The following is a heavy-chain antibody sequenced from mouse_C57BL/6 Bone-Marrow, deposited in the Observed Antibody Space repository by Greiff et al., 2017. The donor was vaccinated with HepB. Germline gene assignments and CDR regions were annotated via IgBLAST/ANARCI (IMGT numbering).Heavy chain of an antibody. Sequence: EVKLVESGGGLVKPGGSLKLSCAASGFTFSDYGMHWVRQAPEKGLEWVAYISSGSSTIYYADTVKGRFTISRDNAKNTLFLQMTSLRSEDTAMYYCARGDDGYYVRFDYWGQGTTLTVSS. CDR1: GFTFSDYG. CDR3: ARGDDGYYVRFDY. J-gene: IGHJ2*01. V-gene: IGHV5-17*01. D-gene: IGHD2-3*01. CDR2: ISSGSSTI.